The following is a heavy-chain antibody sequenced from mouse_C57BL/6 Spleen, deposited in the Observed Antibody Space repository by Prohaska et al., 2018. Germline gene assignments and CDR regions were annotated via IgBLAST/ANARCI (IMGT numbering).Heavy chain of an antibody. Sequence: QVTLKESGAGILQYSQTLSLTCSFSGFSLSTAGMGVSWIRQPSGKGQEWLAQIYWDDDKRYNPSLKSRLTSSKDTSRNQVCLKITRVDTAYTATYYCARSYYGSSHYCAMDYWGPGTSVTVSS. J-gene: IGHJ4*01. CDR1: GFSLSTAGMG. V-gene: IGHV8-12*01. D-gene: IGHD1-1*01. CDR3: ARSYYGSSHYCAMDY. CDR2: IYWDDDK.